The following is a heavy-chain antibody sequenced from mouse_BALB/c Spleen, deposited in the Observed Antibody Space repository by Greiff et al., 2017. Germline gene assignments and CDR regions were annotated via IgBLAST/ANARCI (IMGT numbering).Heavy chain of an antibody. V-gene: IGHV1S127*01. Sequence: VQLQQSGPQLVRPGASVKISCKASGYSFTSYWMHWVKQRPGQGLEWIGMIDPSDSETRLNQKFKDKATLTVDKSSSTAYMQLSSPTSEDSAVYYCARSAISARDYFDYWGQGTTLTVSS. J-gene: IGHJ2*01. CDR2: IDPSDSET. CDR3: ARSAISARDYFDY. CDR1: GYSFTSYW.